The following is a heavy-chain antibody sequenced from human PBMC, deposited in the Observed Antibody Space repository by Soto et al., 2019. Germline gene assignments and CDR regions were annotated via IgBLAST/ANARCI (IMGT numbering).Heavy chain of an antibody. CDR3: ARGGVDYYDSSGYYFSPYYFDY. J-gene: IGHJ4*02. V-gene: IGHV4-39*07. CDR2: VHYTAST. Sequence: SETLSLTCTVSEVSINWSPDYWGWLRQPPGKEPQWIASVHYTASTYYNPSLKSRVTISVDRSKNQFSLKLSSVTAADTAVYYCARGGVDYYDSSGYYFSPYYFDYWGQGTLVTVSS. D-gene: IGHD3-22*01. CDR1: EVSINWSPDY.